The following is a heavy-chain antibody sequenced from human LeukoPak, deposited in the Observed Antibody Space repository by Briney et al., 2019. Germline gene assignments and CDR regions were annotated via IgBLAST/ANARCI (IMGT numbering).Heavy chain of an antibody. CDR3: ARSSSAADDAFDI. V-gene: IGHV4-59*01. D-gene: IGHD6-13*01. CDR1: GGSISSYF. Sequence: SETLSLTCTVSGGSISSYFWSWIRQPPGKGLEWIGYIDYSGSTYYNPSLKSRVTISVDTSKNQFSLKLSSVTAADTAVYYCARSSSAADDAFDIWGPGTIVTVSS. J-gene: IGHJ3*02. CDR2: IDYSGST.